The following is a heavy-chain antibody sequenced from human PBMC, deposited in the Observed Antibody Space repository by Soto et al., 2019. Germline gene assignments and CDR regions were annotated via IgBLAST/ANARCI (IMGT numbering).Heavy chain of an antibody. CDR3: ATGDTTRALYYFDF. J-gene: IGHJ4*02. CDR2: FDPEHADT. Sequence: QVQLVQSGAEVKKPGASVKVSCKLSRYTRTELYMHWVRQVPGKGLEWMGGFDPEHADTIYAPKFQDRVTMTEDTETPTAYMELSSLRSEDTAMYYCATGDTTRALYYFDFWGQGTLVTVSS. D-gene: IGHD5-18*01. V-gene: IGHV1-24*01. CDR1: RYTRTELY.